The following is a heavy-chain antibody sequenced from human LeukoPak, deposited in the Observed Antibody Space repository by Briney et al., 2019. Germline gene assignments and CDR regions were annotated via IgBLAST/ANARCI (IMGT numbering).Heavy chain of an antibody. CDR3: ARVRGYSSGWYYYYGMDV. CDR2: IYYSGST. J-gene: IGHJ6*02. V-gene: IGHV4-59*01. CDR1: GGSISSYY. Sequence: SETLSLTCTVSGGSISSYYWSWIRQPPGKGQEWIGYIYYSGSTNYNPSLKSRVTISVDTSKNQFSLKLSSVTAADTAVYYCARVRGYSSGWYYYYGMDVWGQGTTVTVSS. D-gene: IGHD6-19*01.